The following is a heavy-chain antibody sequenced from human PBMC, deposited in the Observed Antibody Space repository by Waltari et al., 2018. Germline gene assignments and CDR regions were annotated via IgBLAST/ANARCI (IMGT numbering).Heavy chain of an antibody. CDR1: GFTFSSYG. CDR2: IRYDGSNK. D-gene: IGHD6-19*01. Sequence: QVQLVESGGGVVQPGGSLRLSCAASGFTFSSYGMHWVRQAPGKGLEWVAFIRYDGSNKYYADSVKGRFTISRDNSKNTLYLQMNSPRAEDTAVYYCAILGIAVAGTWFDPWGQGTLVTVSS. CDR3: AILGIAVAGTWFDP. J-gene: IGHJ5*02. V-gene: IGHV3-30*02.